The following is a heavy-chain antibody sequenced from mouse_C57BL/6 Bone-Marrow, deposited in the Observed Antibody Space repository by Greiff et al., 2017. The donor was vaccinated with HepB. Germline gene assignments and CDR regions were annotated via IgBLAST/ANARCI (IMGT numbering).Heavy chain of an antibody. D-gene: IGHD1-1*01. CDR3: GAITTVVSYYFDY. J-gene: IGHJ2*01. CDR1: GYTFTSYW. V-gene: IGHV1-72*01. CDR2: IDPNSGGT. Sequence: VQLQQPGAELVKPGASVKLSCKASGYTFTSYWMHWVKQRPGRGLEWIGRIDPNSGGTKYNEKFKSKATLTVDKPSSTAYMQLSSLTSEDSAVYYCGAITTVVSYYFDYWGQGTTLTVSS.